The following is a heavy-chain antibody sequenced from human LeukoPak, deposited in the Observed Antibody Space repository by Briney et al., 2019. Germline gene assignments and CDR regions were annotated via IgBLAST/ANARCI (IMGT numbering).Heavy chain of an antibody. V-gene: IGHV3-9*01. J-gene: IGHJ4*02. D-gene: IGHD6-13*01. CDR1: GFTFDDYA. CDR3: AKDMYSQPGIFDY. Sequence: AGGSLRLSCAASGFTFDDYAMNWVRQAPGKGLEWVSGISWNSGRIEYADSVKGRFTISRDNAKNSLYLQMNSLRAEDTALYYCAKDMYSQPGIFDYWGQGTLVTVSS. CDR2: ISWNSGRI.